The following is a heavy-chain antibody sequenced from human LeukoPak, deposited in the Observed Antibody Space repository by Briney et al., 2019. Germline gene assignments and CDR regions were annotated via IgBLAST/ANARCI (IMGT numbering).Heavy chain of an antibody. CDR2: TRNKPNGYTT. CDR3: ARDLGYPIDY. Sequence: PGGPLRLSCAASGFTFSDHNIDWVRQAPGKGLEWVGRTRNKPNGYTTEYAASVKGRFTISRDDSKNSLDLQMDSLKTEDTGVYYCARDLGYPIDYWGQGTLVTVSS. CDR1: GFTFSDHN. D-gene: IGHD6-13*01. J-gene: IGHJ4*02. V-gene: IGHV3-72*01.